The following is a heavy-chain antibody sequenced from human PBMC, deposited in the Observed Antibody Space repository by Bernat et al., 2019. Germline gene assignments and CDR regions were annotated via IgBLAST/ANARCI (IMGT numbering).Heavy chain of an antibody. CDR3: ARRAGIGVGSYYYYYAMDV. Sequence: EVQLVESGGGLVQPGGSLRLSCAASGFTFRSYWMSWVRQVSGKGLEWVANIKQDGSEKNYVDSVKGRFTISRDNAKNSLYLQMNTLRAEDTAVYYCARRAGIGVGSYYYYYAMDVWGQGTTVTVSS. CDR2: IKQDGSEK. CDR1: GFTFRSYW. J-gene: IGHJ6*02. V-gene: IGHV3-7*03. D-gene: IGHD3-3*01.